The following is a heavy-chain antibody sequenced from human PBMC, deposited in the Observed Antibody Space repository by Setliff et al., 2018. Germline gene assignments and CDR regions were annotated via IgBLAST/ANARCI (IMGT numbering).Heavy chain of an antibody. CDR1: GGSISTYY. CDR3: ARAFDSSGYYGESHTHYFDN. J-gene: IGHJ4*02. CDR2: VYYSGTT. Sequence: SETLSLTCTVSGGSISTYYWSWIRQTPVKGLEWIGYVYYSGTTNYNPLFKSRVTMSLDTSKNQFSLNLYSVTAADTAVYYCARAFDSSGYYGESHTHYFDNWGQGTLVTVSS. V-gene: IGHV4-59*08. D-gene: IGHD3-22*01.